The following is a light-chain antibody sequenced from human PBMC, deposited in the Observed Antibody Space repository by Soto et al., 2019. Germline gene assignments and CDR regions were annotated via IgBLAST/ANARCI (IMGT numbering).Light chain of an antibody. Sequence: DIQMTQSPSTLSVSVGDRVNINCRASQSITDWLAWYQQKPGKAPKFLIYKASNLEGVVPSRFSGSGSRTEFTLTISSVQPDDFATYYCQYWDDYSWTFGQGTTVEVK. J-gene: IGKJ1*01. V-gene: IGKV1-5*03. CDR2: KAS. CDR1: QSITDW. CDR3: QYWDDYSWT.